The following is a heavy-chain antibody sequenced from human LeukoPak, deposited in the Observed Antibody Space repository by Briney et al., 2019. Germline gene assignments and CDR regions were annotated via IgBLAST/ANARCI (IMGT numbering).Heavy chain of an antibody. Sequence: GSLRLSCAASGFTFSSYWMSWVRQAPGKGLEWIGSIYYSGSTYYNPSLKSRVTISVDTSKNQFSLKLSSVAAADTAVYYCARWRQYGDYGTYYFDYWGQGTLVTVSS. D-gene: IGHD4-17*01. J-gene: IGHJ4*02. CDR2: IYYSGST. V-gene: IGHV4-39*01. CDR3: ARWRQYGDYGTYYFDY. CDR1: GFTFSSYW.